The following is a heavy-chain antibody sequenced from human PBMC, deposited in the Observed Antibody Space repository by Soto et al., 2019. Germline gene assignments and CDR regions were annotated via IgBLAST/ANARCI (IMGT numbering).Heavy chain of an antibody. CDR3: AIFRPVQSQPSAIDF. J-gene: IGHJ4*02. V-gene: IGHV1-69*13. Sequence: VASVKVSCKASGGTFSSYAISWVRQAPGQGLEWMGGIIPIFGTANYAQKFQGRVTITADESTSTAYMELSSLRSEDTAVYYCAIFRPVQSQPSAIDFWGQGALVPVYS. CDR1: GGTFSSYA. CDR2: IIPIFGTA. D-gene: IGHD1-1*01.